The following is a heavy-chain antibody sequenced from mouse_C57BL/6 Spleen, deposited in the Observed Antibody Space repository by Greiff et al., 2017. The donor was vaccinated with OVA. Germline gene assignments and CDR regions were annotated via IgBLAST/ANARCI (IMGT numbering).Heavy chain of an antibody. Sequence: VQLQQPGAELVRPGTSVKLSCKASGYTFTSYWMHWVKQRPGQGLEWIGVIDPSDSYTNYNQKFKGKATLTVDTSSSTAYMQLSSLTSEDSAVYDCARPITTVVGENYFDYWGQGTTLTVSS. CDR1: GYTFTSYW. J-gene: IGHJ2*01. D-gene: IGHD1-1*01. V-gene: IGHV1-59*01. CDR2: IDPSDSYT. CDR3: ARPITTVVGENYFDY.